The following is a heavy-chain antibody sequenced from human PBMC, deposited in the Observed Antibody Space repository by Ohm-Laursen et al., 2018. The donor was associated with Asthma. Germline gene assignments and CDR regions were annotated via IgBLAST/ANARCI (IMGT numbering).Heavy chain of an antibody. CDR2: IIPIFGIA. CDR3: AKYSRNQSYYYYGMDV. Sequence: EASVKVSCKASGGTFSSYAISWVRQAPGQGLEWMGGIIPIFGIANYAQKFQGRVTITADKSTSTAYMELSSLRSEDTAVYYCAKYSRNQSYYYYGMDVWGQGTTVTVSS. J-gene: IGHJ6*02. D-gene: IGHD1-14*01. CDR1: GGTFSSYA. V-gene: IGHV1-69*10.